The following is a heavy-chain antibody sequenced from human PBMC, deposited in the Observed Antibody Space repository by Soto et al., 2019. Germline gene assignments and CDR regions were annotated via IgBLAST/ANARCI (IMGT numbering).Heavy chain of an antibody. V-gene: IGHV4-31*03. CDR1: GGSISSGGYY. J-gene: IGHJ4*02. D-gene: IGHD1-26*01. Sequence: QVQLQESGPGLVKPSQTLSLTCTVSGGSISSGGYYWSWIRQHPGKGLEWIGYIYYSGSTYYNPSLKSRVTIXXDXSXXQFSLKLSSVTAADTAVYYCARWAHIVGAIGDFDYWGQGTLVTVSS. CDR3: ARWAHIVGAIGDFDY. CDR2: IYYSGST.